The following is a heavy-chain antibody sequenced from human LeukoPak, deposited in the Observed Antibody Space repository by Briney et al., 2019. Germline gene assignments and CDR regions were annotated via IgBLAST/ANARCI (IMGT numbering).Heavy chain of an antibody. CDR2: ISGSGVST. Sequence: GGSLRLSCAASGITFSSYAMSWVRQAPGKGLEWVSAISGSGVSTHYADSVKGRFTISRDNSKNTLYLQMNSLRAEDTAVYYCAKGHDSSGYYPYWYFDLWGRGTLVTVSS. V-gene: IGHV3-23*01. CDR1: GITFSSYA. CDR3: AKGHDSSGYYPYWYFDL. D-gene: IGHD3-22*01. J-gene: IGHJ2*01.